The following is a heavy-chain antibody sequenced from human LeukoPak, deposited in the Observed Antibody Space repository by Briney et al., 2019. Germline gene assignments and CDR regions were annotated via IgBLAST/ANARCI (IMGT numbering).Heavy chain of an antibody. Sequence: SETLSLTCTVSGGSISSYYWSWIRQPAGKGLEWIGRIYTSGSTNYNPSLKSRVTISVDTSKNQFSLKLSSVTAADTAVYYCARGRRGYYGSGSHHYFDYWGQGTLVTVSS. J-gene: IGHJ4*02. CDR3: ARGRRGYYGSGSHHYFDY. CDR2: IYTSGST. CDR1: GGSISSYY. D-gene: IGHD3-10*01. V-gene: IGHV4-4*07.